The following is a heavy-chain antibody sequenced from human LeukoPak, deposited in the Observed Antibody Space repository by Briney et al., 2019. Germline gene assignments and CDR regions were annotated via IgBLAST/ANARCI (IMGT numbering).Heavy chain of an antibody. V-gene: IGHV3-21*01. D-gene: IGHD3-22*01. Sequence: GGSLRLSCAASGFTFSSYSMNWVRQAPGKGLEWVSSISSSSSYIYYADSVKGRFTISRDNAKNSLYLQMNSLRAEDTAVYYCARDHYYDSSGYYFHFQHWGQGTLVTVSS. CDR1: GFTFSSYS. J-gene: IGHJ1*01. CDR2: ISSSSSYI. CDR3: ARDHYYDSSGYYFHFQH.